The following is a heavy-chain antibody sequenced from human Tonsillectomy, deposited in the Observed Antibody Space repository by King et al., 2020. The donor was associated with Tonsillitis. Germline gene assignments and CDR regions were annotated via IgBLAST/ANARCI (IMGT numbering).Heavy chain of an antibody. CDR1: GGTLSSYA. Sequence: QLVQSGAEVKKPGSSVKFSCKASGGTLSSYAISWVRQAPGQGPEWMGGIIPISGTANYAQKFQGRVTITADESTSTAYMELRSLRSEDTAVYYCARDRAAGTFDFWGQGTLVTVSS. J-gene: IGHJ4*02. CDR2: IIPISGTA. CDR3: ARDRAAGTFDF. D-gene: IGHD6-13*01. V-gene: IGHV1-69*01.